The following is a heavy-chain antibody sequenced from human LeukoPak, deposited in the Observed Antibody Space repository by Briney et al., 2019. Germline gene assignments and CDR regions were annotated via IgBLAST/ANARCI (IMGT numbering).Heavy chain of an antibody. CDR3: VRGGESTWS. CDR1: GFTFSSYW. Sequence: GGSLRLSCAASGFTFSSYWMHWVRQAPGKGPVWVSRINNDGSGTTYADSVKCRFTISRDDAKNTLYLQMNSLRAEDTAVYYCVRGGESTWSWGQGTLVTVSS. J-gene: IGHJ5*02. D-gene: IGHD2-15*01. V-gene: IGHV3-74*01. CDR2: INNDGSGT.